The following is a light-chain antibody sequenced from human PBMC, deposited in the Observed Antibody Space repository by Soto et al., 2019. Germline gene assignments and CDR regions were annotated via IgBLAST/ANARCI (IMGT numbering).Light chain of an antibody. CDR1: QSISSTQ. Sequence: EIVLTQSPDTLSLSPGERATLSCRGSQSISSTQLVWYQQKTGRAPWLLISAASSRATGIPERFSGSGSGTDLNLTISRLEPEDFAVYYCHNYVGSPLTCGGGTKVDIK. J-gene: IGKJ4*01. CDR3: HNYVGSPLT. V-gene: IGKV3-20*01. CDR2: AAS.